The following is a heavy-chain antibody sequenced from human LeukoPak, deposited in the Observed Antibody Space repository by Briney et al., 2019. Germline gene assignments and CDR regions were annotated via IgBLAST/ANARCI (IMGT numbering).Heavy chain of an antibody. CDR2: IIPILGIA. CDR3: ASRYPLTLYYYYGMDV. Sequence: GASVKVSCKASVGTFSSYAISWVRQAPGQGLEWMGRIIPILGIANYAQKFQGRVTITADKSTSTAYMELSSLRSEDTAVYYCASRYPLTLYYYYGMDVWGQGTTVTVSS. V-gene: IGHV1-69*04. J-gene: IGHJ6*02. D-gene: IGHD1-1*01. CDR1: VGTFSSYA.